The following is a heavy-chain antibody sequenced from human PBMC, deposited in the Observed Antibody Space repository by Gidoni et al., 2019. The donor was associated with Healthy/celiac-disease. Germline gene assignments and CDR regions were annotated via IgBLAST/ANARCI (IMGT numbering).Heavy chain of an antibody. Sequence: EVQLVESGGGLVQPGGSLRLSCSASGFPFSCSAMPWVRQAPGKGLEYVSAISSNGGSTYYADSVKGRFTISRDNSKNTLYLQMSSLRAEDTAVYYCVKAVGVNSGYVRPIIAVAAYEYWGQGTLVTVSS. CDR1: GFPFSCSA. D-gene: IGHD6-19*01. CDR3: VKAVGVNSGYVRPIIAVAAYEY. J-gene: IGHJ4*02. V-gene: IGHV3-64D*08. CDR2: ISSNGGST.